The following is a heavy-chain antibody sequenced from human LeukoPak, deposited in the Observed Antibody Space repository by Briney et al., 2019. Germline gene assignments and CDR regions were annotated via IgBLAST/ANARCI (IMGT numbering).Heavy chain of an antibody. CDR3: ARVPRQIYGSGSYSGIFDY. CDR1: GYTFTGYY. Sequence: GASVKVSCKASGYTFTGYYINWVRQAPGQGLEWMGWINPNSGGRNYAQKFQGRVTMTRDTSISTAYMELSRLRSDDTAVYYCARVPRQIYGSGSYSGIFDYWGQGTLVTVSS. CDR2: INPNSGGR. V-gene: IGHV1-2*02. D-gene: IGHD3-10*01. J-gene: IGHJ4*02.